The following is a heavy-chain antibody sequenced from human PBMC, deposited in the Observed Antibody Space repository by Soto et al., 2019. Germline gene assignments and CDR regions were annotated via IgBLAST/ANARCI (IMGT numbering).Heavy chain of an antibody. CDR2: INPNSGGT. J-gene: IGHJ4*02. V-gene: IGHV1-2*04. CDR3: ARTGTYSSSSFDY. D-gene: IGHD6-6*01. Sequence: GASVKVSCKASGYTFTGYYMHWVRQAPGQGLEWMGWINPNSGGTNYAQKFQGWVTMTRDTSISTAYMELSRLRSDDTAVYYCARTGTYSSSSFDYWGQGTLVTVSS. CDR1: GYTFTGYY.